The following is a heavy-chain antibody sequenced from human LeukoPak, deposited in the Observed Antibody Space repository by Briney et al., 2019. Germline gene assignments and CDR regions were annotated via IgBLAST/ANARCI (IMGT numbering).Heavy chain of an antibody. CDR2: ISSSGSTI. CDR1: GFTFSDYY. V-gene: IGHV3-11*01. D-gene: IGHD1-1*01. CDR3: ARVPRDWNDEGDAFDI. Sequence: PGGSLRLSCAASGFTFSDYYMSWIRQAPGKGLEWVSYISSSGSTIYYADSVKGRFTISRDNAKNSLYLQMNSLRAEDTAVYYCARVPRDWNDEGDAFDIWGQGTMVTVSS. J-gene: IGHJ3*02.